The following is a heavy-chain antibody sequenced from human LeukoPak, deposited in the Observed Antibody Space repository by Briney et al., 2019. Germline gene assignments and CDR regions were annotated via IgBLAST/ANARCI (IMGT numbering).Heavy chain of an antibody. Sequence: SETLSLTCTVSGGSVSSYYWSWIRQPAGKGLEGIGYIYYSGSSNYNPSLRSRVTISIDTSKNQFSLKLSSVTAADTAVYYCARILPGITRAFDIWGQGTMVTVSS. CDR1: GGSVSSYY. V-gene: IGHV4-59*02. CDR2: IYYSGSS. CDR3: ARILPGITRAFDI. J-gene: IGHJ3*02. D-gene: IGHD3-10*01.